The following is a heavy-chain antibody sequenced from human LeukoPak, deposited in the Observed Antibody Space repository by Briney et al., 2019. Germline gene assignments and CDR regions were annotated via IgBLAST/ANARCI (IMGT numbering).Heavy chain of an antibody. Sequence: GGSLRLSCSASGFRIIAYWMSWVRQAPGKGLEWMGNINRDGSVQNYVDSVKGRITISRDNANNSVFLQMNSLRADDTAVYYCARDGLPTYAFDIWGLGTMVTVSS. D-gene: IGHD3/OR15-3a*01. CDR3: ARDGLPTYAFDI. J-gene: IGHJ3*02. CDR1: GFRIIAYW. CDR2: INRDGSVQ. V-gene: IGHV3-7*01.